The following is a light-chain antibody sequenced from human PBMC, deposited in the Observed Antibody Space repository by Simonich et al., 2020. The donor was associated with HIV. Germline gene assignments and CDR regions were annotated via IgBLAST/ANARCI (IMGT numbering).Light chain of an antibody. CDR3: QQYNNRPLT. V-gene: IGKV3-11*01. Sequence: EIVLTQSPATLSLSPVERATLPCRASQSVNSYLAWYQQKPGKAPRLLIYDASNRATGVPAKFSGIGSGTEFTLTISSIQSEDFAVYYCQQYNNRPLTFGGGTKVEIK. J-gene: IGKJ4*01. CDR1: QSVNSY. CDR2: DAS.